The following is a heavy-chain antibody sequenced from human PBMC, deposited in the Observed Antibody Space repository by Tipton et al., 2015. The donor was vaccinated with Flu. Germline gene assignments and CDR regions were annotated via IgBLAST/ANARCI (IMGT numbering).Heavy chain of an antibody. D-gene: IGHD6-19*01. CDR3: ARGVYSSGWYPFFDY. J-gene: IGHJ4*02. V-gene: IGHV3-33*01. CDR1: GFTFSSYG. CDR2: IWYDGSNK. Sequence: SLRLSCAASGFTFSSYGMHWLRQAPGKGLEWVAVIWYDGSNKYYADSVKGRFTISRDNSKNTLYLQMNSLRAEDTAVYYCARGVYSSGWYPFFDYWGQGTLVTVSS.